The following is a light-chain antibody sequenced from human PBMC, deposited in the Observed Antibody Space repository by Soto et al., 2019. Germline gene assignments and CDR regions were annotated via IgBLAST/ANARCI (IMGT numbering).Light chain of an antibody. CDR1: SSNIGAGYD. J-gene: IGLJ1*01. CDR3: QSYDSSLSALYV. Sequence: QSVLTQPPSVSGAPGQRVTISCTGSSSNIGAGYDVHWYQQLPGTVPKLLIYGNSNRPSGVPDRFSGSKSGTSASLAITGLQAEDEADYYCQSYDSSLSALYVFGTGTKLTVL. V-gene: IGLV1-40*01. CDR2: GNS.